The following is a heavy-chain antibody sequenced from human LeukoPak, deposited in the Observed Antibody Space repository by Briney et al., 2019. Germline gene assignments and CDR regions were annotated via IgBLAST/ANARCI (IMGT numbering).Heavy chain of an antibody. V-gene: IGHV4-39*01. Sequence: SETLSLTCTVSGGSISSNNYFWGWIRQPPGKGLEWIGSIYDSGSTYYNPSLKSRITISVDTSKNQFSLKLNSVTAADTAMYYCQSRFLEWLLDYWGQGTLVTVSS. CDR2: IYDSGST. J-gene: IGHJ4*02. D-gene: IGHD3-3*01. CDR1: GGSISSNNYF. CDR3: QSRFLEWLLDY.